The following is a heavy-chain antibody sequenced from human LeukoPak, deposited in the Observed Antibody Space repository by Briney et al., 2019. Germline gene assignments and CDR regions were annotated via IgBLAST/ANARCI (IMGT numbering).Heavy chain of an antibody. CDR1: GGTSSSYA. CDR3: ASVGDYGDYDYYYYGMDV. Sequence: SVKVSCKASGGTSSSYAISWVRQAPGQGLEWMGGIIPIFGTANYAQKFQGRVTITADKSTSTAYMELSSLRSEDTAVYYCASVGDYGDYDYYYYGMDVWGKGTTVTVSS. V-gene: IGHV1-69*06. CDR2: IIPIFGTA. D-gene: IGHD4-17*01. J-gene: IGHJ6*04.